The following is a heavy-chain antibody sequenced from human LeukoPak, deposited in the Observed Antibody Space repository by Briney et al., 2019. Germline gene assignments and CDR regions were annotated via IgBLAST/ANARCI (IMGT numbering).Heavy chain of an antibody. J-gene: IGHJ4*02. CDR3: ARSITMVRGFFY. V-gene: IGHV4-34*01. D-gene: IGHD3-10*01. Sequence: SETLSLTCAVHGGSFSGYYWSWICQPPGKGLEWIGEINHSGSTNYNPSLKSRVTISVDTSKNQFSLKLSSVTAADTAVYYCARSITMVRGFFYWGQGTLVTVSS. CDR1: GGSFSGYY. CDR2: INHSGST.